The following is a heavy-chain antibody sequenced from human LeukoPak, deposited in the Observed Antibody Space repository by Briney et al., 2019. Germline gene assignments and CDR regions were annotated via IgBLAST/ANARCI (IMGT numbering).Heavy chain of an antibody. CDR3: TYKTTVFTVDL. D-gene: IGHD4-17*01. V-gene: IGHV3-15*01. CDR2: IKGRTDRETT. J-gene: IGHJ5*02. CDR1: GLLFSDAW. Sequence: PGGSLRLSCAVSGLLFSDAWMSWVRQGPGKGLEWVGRIKGRTDRETTDFAAPVKGRFTISRDVSQNTIHLQMNSLRTEDTAVYYCTYKTTVFTVDLWGQGTLVTVSS.